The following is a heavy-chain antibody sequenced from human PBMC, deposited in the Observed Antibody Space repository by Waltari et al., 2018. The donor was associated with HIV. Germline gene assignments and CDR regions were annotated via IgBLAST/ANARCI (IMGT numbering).Heavy chain of an antibody. Sequence: EVQLVESGGGVVRPGGSLRLSCVASGFTFDDYGMSWVRQAPGKVLEWVSGINWNGGSTGYADSVKGRFSISRDNAKNSLYLQMNSLRAEDTALYYCARDYGSGSYYNYWGQGTLVTVSS. V-gene: IGHV3-20*04. CDR2: INWNGGST. D-gene: IGHD3-10*01. J-gene: IGHJ4*02. CDR3: ARDYGSGSYYNY. CDR1: GFTFDDYG.